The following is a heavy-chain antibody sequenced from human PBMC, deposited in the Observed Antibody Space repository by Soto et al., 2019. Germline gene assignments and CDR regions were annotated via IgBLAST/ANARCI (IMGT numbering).Heavy chain of an antibody. V-gene: IGHV1-69*13. D-gene: IGHD3-9*01. CDR3: ARDWRAPRYSYGMDV. Sequence: SVKVSCKASGGTFSSYAISWVRQAPGQGLEWMGGIIPIFGTANYAQKFQGRVTITADESTSTAYMELSSLRSEDTAEYYCARDWRAPRYSYGMDVGGQGTTVTVSS. CDR2: IIPIFGTA. J-gene: IGHJ6*02. CDR1: GGTFSSYA.